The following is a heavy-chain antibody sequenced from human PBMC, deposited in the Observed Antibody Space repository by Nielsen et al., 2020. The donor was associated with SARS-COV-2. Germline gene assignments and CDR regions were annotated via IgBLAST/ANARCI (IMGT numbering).Heavy chain of an antibody. CDR3: ARAGSSGWQIDY. CDR1: GYTFTSYA. V-gene: IGHV1-3*01. CDR2: INAGNGNT. J-gene: IGHJ4*02. D-gene: IGHD6-19*01. Sequence: ASVKVSCKASGYTFTSYAMHWVRQAPGQRLEWMGWINAGNGNTKYSQKFQDRVTITRDTSASTAYMELSSLRSEDTAVYYRARAGSSGWQIDYWGQGTLVTVSS.